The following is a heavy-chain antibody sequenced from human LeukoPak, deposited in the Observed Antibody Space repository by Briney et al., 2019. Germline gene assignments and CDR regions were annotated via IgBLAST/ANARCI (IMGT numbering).Heavy chain of an antibody. V-gene: IGHV4-34*01. J-gene: IGHJ4*02. CDR3: ARGPYYYGSGSYWAPVTLGEKYYFDY. CDR1: GGSFSGYY. CDR2: INHSGST. Sequence: PSETLSLTCAVYGGSFSGYYWSWIRQPPGKGLEWIGEINHSGSTNYNPSLKSRVTISVDTSKNQFSLKLSSVTAADTAVYYCARGPYYYGSGSYWAPVTLGEKYYFDYWGQGTLVTVSS. D-gene: IGHD3-10*01.